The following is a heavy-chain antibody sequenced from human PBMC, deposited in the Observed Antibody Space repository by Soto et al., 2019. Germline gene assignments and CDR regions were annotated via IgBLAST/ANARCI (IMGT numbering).Heavy chain of an antibody. J-gene: IGHJ4*02. Sequence: WWSLRLSCSASVFTVSSNYMSWVRQAPGKGLEWVSVIYSGGSTYYADSVKGRFTISRDNSKNTLYLQMNSLRAEDTAVYYCARVGYSGYEYYFDYWGQGTLVTVSS. CDR2: IYSGGST. CDR3: ARVGYSGYEYYFDY. V-gene: IGHV3-53*01. D-gene: IGHD5-12*01. CDR1: VFTVSSNY.